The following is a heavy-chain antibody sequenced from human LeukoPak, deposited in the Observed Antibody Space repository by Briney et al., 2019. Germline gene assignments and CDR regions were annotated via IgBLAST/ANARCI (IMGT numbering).Heavy chain of an antibody. D-gene: IGHD3-10*01. CDR1: GGSISTYY. CDR3: GRGEAFGY. J-gene: IGHJ4*02. Sequence: SETLSLTCSVSGGSISTYYWSWIRQPPGKGLEWIGYIQYSGSTNYNPSLKSRVTISVDTSKNQFSLNLSSMTAADTAVYYCGRGEAFGYWGQGTLVPVSS. V-gene: IGHV4-59*08. CDR2: IQYSGST.